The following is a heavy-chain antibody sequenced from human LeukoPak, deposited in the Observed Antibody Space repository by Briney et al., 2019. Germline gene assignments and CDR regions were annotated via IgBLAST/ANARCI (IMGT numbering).Heavy chain of an antibody. D-gene: IGHD6-6*01. CDR2: INHSGST. CDR1: GGSFSGYY. Sequence: SETLSLTCAVYGGSFSGYYWSWIRQPPGKGLEWIGEINHSGSTNYNPSLKSRVTISVDTSKNQFSLKLSSVTAANTAVYYCANLEYSSSWGLFDYWGQGTLVTVSS. J-gene: IGHJ4*02. CDR3: ANLEYSSSWGLFDY. V-gene: IGHV4-34*01.